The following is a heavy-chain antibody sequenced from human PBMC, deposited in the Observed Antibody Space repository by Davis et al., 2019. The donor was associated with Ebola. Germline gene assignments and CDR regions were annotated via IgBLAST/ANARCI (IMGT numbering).Heavy chain of an antibody. CDR1: GGTFSSYA. CDR3: ARDQSLNYVWGSYRR. Sequence: SVKVSCKASGGTFSSYAISWVRQAPGQGLEWMGGIIPIFGTANYAQKFQGRVTITADESTSTAYMELSSLRSEDQAVYYCARDQSLNYVWGSYRRWGQGTLVTVSS. J-gene: IGHJ4*02. V-gene: IGHV1-69*13. CDR2: IIPIFGTA. D-gene: IGHD3-16*02.